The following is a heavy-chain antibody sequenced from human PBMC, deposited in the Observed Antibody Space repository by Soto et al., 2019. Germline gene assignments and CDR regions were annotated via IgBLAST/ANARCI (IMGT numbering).Heavy chain of an antibody. CDR2: ISYDGTEK. CDR3: ARKPETGTTVPFDY. CDR1: GFTFSSYG. V-gene: IGHV3-30*03. Sequence: GGSLRLSCAASGFTFSSYGMHWVRPAPGKGLEWVAVISYDGTEKYHADSVKGRFTISRDNSKNTLYLQVNSLRAEDTAVYYCARKPETGTTVPFDYWGQGTLVTV. D-gene: IGHD1-1*01. J-gene: IGHJ4*02.